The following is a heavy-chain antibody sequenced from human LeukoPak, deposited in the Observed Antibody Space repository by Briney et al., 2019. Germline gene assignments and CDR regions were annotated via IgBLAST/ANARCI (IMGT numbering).Heavy chain of an antibody. V-gene: IGHV3-30-3*01. CDR3: ATALAAAGLFDY. D-gene: IGHD6-13*01. CDR1: GFTFSNAW. J-gene: IGHJ4*02. CDR2: ISYDGSNK. Sequence: GGSLRLSCVVSGFTFSNAWMSWVRQAPGKGLEWVTLISYDGSNKYYTDSVKGRFTISRDNSKNTVYLQMNNLRAEDTAVYYCATALAAAGLFDYWGQGTLVTVSS.